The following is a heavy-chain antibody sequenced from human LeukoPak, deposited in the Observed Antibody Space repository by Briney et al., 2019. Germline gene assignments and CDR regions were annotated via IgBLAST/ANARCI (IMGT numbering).Heavy chain of an antibody. V-gene: IGHV3-53*01. CDR1: GFTVNSTC. D-gene: IGHD3-9*01. Sequence: GGSLRLSCAASGFTVNSTCMNWVRQAPGKGLEWLSVVYTGDGTYYADSVKGRFTISRDNSKNTLYLQMNSLRAEDTAVYYCLILTGDYWGQGTLVTVSS. J-gene: IGHJ4*02. CDR3: LILTGDY. CDR2: VYTGDGT.